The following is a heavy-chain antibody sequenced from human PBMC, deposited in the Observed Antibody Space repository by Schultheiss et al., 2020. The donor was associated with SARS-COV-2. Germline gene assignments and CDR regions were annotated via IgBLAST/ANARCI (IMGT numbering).Heavy chain of an antibody. CDR3: ARFWWWDDYNSRNNWFDP. V-gene: IGHV3-74*01. CDR1: GFTFSPYS. CDR2: INSDGSST. J-gene: IGHJ5*02. Sequence: GGSLRLSCAASGFTFSPYSMHWVRQAPGKGLVWVSRINSDGSSTTYTDSVKGRFTISRDNAKNTLYLQMNSLRAEDTAVYYCARFWWWDDYNSRNNWFDPWGQGTLVTV. D-gene: IGHD2-8*02.